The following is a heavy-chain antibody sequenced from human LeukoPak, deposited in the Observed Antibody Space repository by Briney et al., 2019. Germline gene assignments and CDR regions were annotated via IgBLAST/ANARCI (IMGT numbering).Heavy chain of an antibody. J-gene: IGHJ4*02. V-gene: IGHV3-7*01. CDR1: GFTFGRYW. CDR2: IRQDGGEI. Sequence: GGSLRLSCAASGFTFGRYWMNWVRQAPGKGLEWVANIRQDGGEINYADSVRGRFTISRDNARNSGYLQMNSLRAEDTAVYYCSGKGYDYWGQGTLVTVSS. D-gene: IGHD2-15*01. CDR3: SGKGYDY.